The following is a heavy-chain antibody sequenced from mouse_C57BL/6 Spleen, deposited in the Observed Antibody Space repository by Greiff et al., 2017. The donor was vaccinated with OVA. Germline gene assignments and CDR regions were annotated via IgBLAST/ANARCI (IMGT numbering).Heavy chain of an antibody. J-gene: IGHJ4*01. CDR2: ISDGGSYT. V-gene: IGHV5-4*03. CDR1: GFTFSSYA. Sequence: EVKLVESGGGLVKPGGSLKLSCAASGFTFSSYAMSWVRQTPEKRLEWVATISDGGSYTYYPDNVKGRFTISRDNAKNNLYLQMSHLKSEDTARYYCAGGYAMDYWGQGTSVTVSS. CDR3: AGGYAMDY.